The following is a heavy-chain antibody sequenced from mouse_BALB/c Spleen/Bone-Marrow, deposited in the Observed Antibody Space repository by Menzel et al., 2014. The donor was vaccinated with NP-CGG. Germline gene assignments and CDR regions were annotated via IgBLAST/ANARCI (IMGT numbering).Heavy chain of an antibody. J-gene: IGHJ4*01. CDR1: GYTFTSYW. Sequence: QVQLKESGAELVRPGASVKLSCRASGYTFTSYWINWVKQRPGQGLEWIGNIYPSDSYTNYNHRFKDKATLTVGKSSGTAYMQLSSPTSEDSAVYYCTRYGNSHYYAMEDWGQGTSDTVSS. CDR3: TRYGNSHYYAMED. CDR2: IYPSDSYT. V-gene: IGHV1-69*02. D-gene: IGHD1-1*01.